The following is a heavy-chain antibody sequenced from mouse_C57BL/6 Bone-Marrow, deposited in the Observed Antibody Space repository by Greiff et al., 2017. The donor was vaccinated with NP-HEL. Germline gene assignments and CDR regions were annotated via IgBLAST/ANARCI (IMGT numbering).Heavy chain of an antibody. CDR3: ASPLPLAY. J-gene: IGHJ3*01. CDR2: IYPGDGDT. Sequence: QVQLKESGPELVKPGASVQISCKASGYAFSSSWMNWVKQRPGKGLEWIGRIYPGDGDTNYNGKFKGKATLTADTSSSTAYMQLSSLTSEDSAVYFCASPLPLAYWGQGTLVTVSA. V-gene: IGHV1-82*01. CDR1: GYAFSSSW.